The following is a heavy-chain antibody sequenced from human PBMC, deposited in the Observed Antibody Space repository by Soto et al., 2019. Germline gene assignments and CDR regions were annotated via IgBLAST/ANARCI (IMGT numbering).Heavy chain of an antibody. J-gene: IGHJ6*02. V-gene: IGHV1-2*02. CDR3: ARIKWGRDYYSGMDI. Sequence: ASVKVSCKASGYTFSDYFIQWLRQAPGQGLEWVAWINPKTAATNYAKKFQDRVTLTSDTSFSTAYLELTRLRPDDTALYYCARIKWGRDYYSGMDIWGRETGVTVSS. D-gene: IGHD1-26*01. CDR2: INPKTAAT. CDR1: GYTFSDYF.